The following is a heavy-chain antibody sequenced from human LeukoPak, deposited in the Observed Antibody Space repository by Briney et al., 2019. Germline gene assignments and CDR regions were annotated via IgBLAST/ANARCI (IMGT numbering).Heavy chain of an antibody. V-gene: IGHV1-18*01. CDR1: GGTFSSYA. Sequence: ASVKVSCKASGGTFSSYAISWVRQAPGQGLEWMGWISADNGHTNYVQKFQGRVTMTTDTSTSTAYMELRSLRSDDTAVYYCARDRSNLLWFGELYDADNWFDPWGQGTLVTVSS. J-gene: IGHJ5*02. D-gene: IGHD3-10*01. CDR3: ARDRSNLLWFGELYDADNWFDP. CDR2: ISADNGHT.